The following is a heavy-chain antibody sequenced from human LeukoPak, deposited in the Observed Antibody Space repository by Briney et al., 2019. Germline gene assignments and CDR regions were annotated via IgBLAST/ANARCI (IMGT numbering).Heavy chain of an antibody. J-gene: IGHJ4*02. CDR2: IYHSGST. D-gene: IGHD1-14*01. V-gene: IGHV4-38-2*02. CDR3: AREFSTGVPTSDFDY. CDR1: GYSISSGYY. Sequence: PSETLSLTCTVSGYSISSGYYWGWIRQPPGKGLEWIGSIYHSGSTYYNLSLKSRVTISVDTSKNQFSLKLSSVTAADTAVYYCAREFSTGVPTSDFDYWGQGTLVTVSS.